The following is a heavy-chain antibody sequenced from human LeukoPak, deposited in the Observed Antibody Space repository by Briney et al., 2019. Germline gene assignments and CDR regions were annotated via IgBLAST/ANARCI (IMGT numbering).Heavy chain of an antibody. D-gene: IGHD6-13*01. CDR3: ARDYSSSWYRGVQAFDR. V-gene: IGHV3-21*01. J-gene: IGHJ3*02. CDR2: ISSSSSYI. Sequence: GGSLRLSCAASGFTFSSYSMNWVRQAPGKGLEWVSSISSSSSYIYYADSVKGRFTISRDNAKNSLYLQMNSLRVEDTALYYCARDYSSSWYRGVQAFDRWGQGTMVTVSS. CDR1: GFTFSSYS.